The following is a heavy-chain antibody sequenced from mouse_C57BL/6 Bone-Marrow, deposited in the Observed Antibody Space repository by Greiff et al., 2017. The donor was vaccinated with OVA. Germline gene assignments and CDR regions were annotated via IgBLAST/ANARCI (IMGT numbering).Heavy chain of an antibody. D-gene: IGHD1-1*01. CDR3: AREGAYYYGSSY. V-gene: IGHV1-76*01. J-gene: IGHJ2*01. CDR1: GYTFTDYY. Sequence: QVQLKESGAELVRPGASVKLSCKASGYTFTDYYINWVKQRPGQGLEWIARIYPGSGNTYYNEKFKGKATLTAEKSSSTAYMQLSSLTSEDSAVYFCAREGAYYYGSSYWGQGTTLTVSS. CDR2: IYPGSGNT.